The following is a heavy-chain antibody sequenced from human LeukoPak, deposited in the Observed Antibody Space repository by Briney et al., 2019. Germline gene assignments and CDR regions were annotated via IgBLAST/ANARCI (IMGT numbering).Heavy chain of an antibody. Sequence: TSETLSLTCTVSGGSISSGYYWGWIRQPPGKGLEWIGSIYHSGSTYYNPSLKSRVTISVDTSKNQFSLKLSSVTAADTAVYYCARQYCSSTSCLDDFDYWGQGTLVTVSS. CDR1: GGSISSGYY. D-gene: IGHD2-2*01. J-gene: IGHJ4*02. CDR3: ARQYCSSTSCLDDFDY. CDR2: IYHSGST. V-gene: IGHV4-38-2*02.